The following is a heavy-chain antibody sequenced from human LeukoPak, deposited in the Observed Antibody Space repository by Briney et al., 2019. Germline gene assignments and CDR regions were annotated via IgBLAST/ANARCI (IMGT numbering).Heavy chain of an antibody. V-gene: IGHV3-23*01. CDR3: AKGQVTSATQVRFDP. CDR2: ISGGGDSS. D-gene: IGHD5-12*01. J-gene: IGHJ5*02. CDR1: GFTFNDYA. Sequence: PGGSLRLSCAASGFTFNDYAMTWVRQAPGEGLEWVSTISGGGDSSLYAESVRGRFTTSRDNSKNTLYLQMKSLRGEDTAVYYCAKGQVTSATQVRFDPWGQGTLVTVSS.